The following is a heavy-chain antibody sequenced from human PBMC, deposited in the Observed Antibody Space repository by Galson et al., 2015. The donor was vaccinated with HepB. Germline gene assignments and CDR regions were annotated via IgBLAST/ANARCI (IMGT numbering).Heavy chain of an antibody. V-gene: IGHV3-33*01. Sequence: SLRLSCAASGFTLSSYAMNWVRQAPGKGLEWVAVIWYDGSDKYYADSVKGRFTISRDISKNTLYLQMDSLRVEDTGGYYCARDRHSYSCWSDYTKIYYYYHGMDVWGQGTTVTVSS. CDR2: IWYDGSDK. J-gene: IGHJ6*02. D-gene: IGHD3-3*01. CDR1: GFTLSSYA. CDR3: ARDRHSYSCWSDYTKIYYYYHGMDV.